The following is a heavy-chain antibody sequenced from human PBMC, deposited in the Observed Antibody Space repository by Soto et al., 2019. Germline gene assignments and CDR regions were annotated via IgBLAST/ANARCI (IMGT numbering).Heavy chain of an antibody. Sequence: GGSLRLSCAASGFTFSSYAMSWVRQAPGKGLEWVSAISGSGGSTYYADSVKGRFTISRDNSKNTLYLQMNSLRAEDTAVYYCAKDLTYYDFWSARNYYYGMDVWGQGTTVTVSS. J-gene: IGHJ6*02. D-gene: IGHD3-3*01. CDR2: ISGSGGST. V-gene: IGHV3-23*01. CDR1: GFTFSSYA. CDR3: AKDLTYYDFWSARNYYYGMDV.